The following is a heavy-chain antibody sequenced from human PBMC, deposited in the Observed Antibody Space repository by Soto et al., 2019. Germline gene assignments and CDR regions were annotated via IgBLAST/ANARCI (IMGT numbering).Heavy chain of an antibody. CDR1: GGSISNSY. J-gene: IGHJ5*02. D-gene: IGHD2-2*01. V-gene: IGHV4-59*12. CDR2: IYYSGFT. Sequence: SETLSLTCNVSGGSISNSYWTWIRQPPGKRLEWIGYIYYSGFTTYNPSHKSRVTMSIDTSKSQFSLKLRSVTSADTAVYYCARDVEKYGWFDPWGQGTLVTV. CDR3: ARDVEKYGWFDP.